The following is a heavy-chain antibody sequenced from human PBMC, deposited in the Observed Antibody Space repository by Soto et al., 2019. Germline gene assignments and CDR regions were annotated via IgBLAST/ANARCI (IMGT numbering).Heavy chain of an antibody. J-gene: IGHJ5*02. CDR3: ASTTVTSNWFDP. D-gene: IGHD4-17*01. Sequence: LRLSCAASGFTFSSYEMNWVRQAPGKGLEWVSYISSSGSTIYYADSVKGRFTISRDNAKNSLYLQMNSLRAEDTAVYYCASTTVTSNWFDPWGQGTLVTVS. CDR2: ISSSGSTI. V-gene: IGHV3-48*03. CDR1: GFTFSSYE.